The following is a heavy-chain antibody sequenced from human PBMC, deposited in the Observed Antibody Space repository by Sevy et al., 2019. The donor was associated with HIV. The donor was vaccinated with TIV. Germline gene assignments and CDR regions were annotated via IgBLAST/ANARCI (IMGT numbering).Heavy chain of an antibody. V-gene: IGHV3-74*01. CDR1: GFTFTNYW. D-gene: IGHD3-3*01. J-gene: IGHJ6*03. CDR2: INSDGSIT. Sequence: GESLKISCAASGFTFTNYWMHWVRQAPGKGLVWVSRINSDGSITTYADSVKGRFTISRDNAKNTLYLQMNSLRAEDTAVYYCVYYDFWSGSSEYYMDVWGKGTTVTVSS. CDR3: VYYDFWSGSSEYYMDV.